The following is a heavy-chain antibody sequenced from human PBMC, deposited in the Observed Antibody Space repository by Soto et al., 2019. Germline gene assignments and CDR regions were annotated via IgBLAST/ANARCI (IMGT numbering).Heavy chain of an antibody. J-gene: IGHJ4*02. V-gene: IGHV3-74*01. CDR3: VGGAPFEY. CDR2: ISNDGSST. CDR1: GFTFSSHW. Sequence: EVQLVESGGGLVQPGGSLRLSCVASGFTFSSHWMYCVRQVPGKGPVWVSRISNDGSSTAYADSARGRFTISRDNAKNAVYLQMNSLRAEDTAVYSCVGGAPFEYWGRGTLVTVSS.